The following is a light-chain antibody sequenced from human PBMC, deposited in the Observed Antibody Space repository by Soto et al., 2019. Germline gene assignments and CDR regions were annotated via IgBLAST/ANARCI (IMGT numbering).Light chain of an antibody. CDR1: QTISSW. V-gene: IGKV1-9*01. CDR2: AAS. CDR3: QQLNSYLIT. Sequence: DSQMSQSPSTLSGSVGDRVTITCRASQTISSWLAWYQQKPGKAPKLLIYAASTLQSGVPSRFSGSGSGTEFTLTISSLQPEDFATYYCQQLNSYLITFGQGTRLEIK. J-gene: IGKJ5*01.